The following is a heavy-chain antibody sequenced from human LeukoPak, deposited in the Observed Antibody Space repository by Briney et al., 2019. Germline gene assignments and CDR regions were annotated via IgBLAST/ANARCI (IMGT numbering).Heavy chain of an antibody. CDR1: GFTVSSNF. D-gene: IGHD3/OR15-3a*01. CDR2: IYSDGST. Sequence: GGSLRLSCAASGFTVSSNFMSWVRQAPGKGLEWVSVIYSDGSTYYADPVKGRFTISRDNSKNTLYLQMNSLGAEDTAVYCCARGLDPHRLSMDVWGQGTTVTVSS. J-gene: IGHJ6*02. V-gene: IGHV3-53*05. CDR3: ARGLDPHRLSMDV.